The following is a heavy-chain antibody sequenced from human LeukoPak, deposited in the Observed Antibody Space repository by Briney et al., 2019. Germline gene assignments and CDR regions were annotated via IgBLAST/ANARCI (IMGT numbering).Heavy chain of an antibody. CDR2: ISYDGSNT. Sequence: PGGSLRLSCAASGFTFSSYDMHWVRQAPGKGLEWVAVISYDGSNTYYADSVKGRFTISRDNSKNTLYLQMNSLRADDTAVYSCAKARYYDTSGYYSLLLDYWGQGTLVTVSS. V-gene: IGHV3-30*18. D-gene: IGHD3-22*01. CDR3: AKARYYDTSGYYSLLLDY. J-gene: IGHJ4*02. CDR1: GFTFSSYD.